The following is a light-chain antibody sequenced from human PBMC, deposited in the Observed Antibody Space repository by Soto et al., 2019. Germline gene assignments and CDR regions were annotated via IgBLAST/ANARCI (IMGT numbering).Light chain of an antibody. CDR3: QQYGSSIT. Sequence: EFVLTQSPCTLSLSPGERAPVSCRASQTVRNNYLAWYQQKPGQAPRLLIYDASSRATGIPDRFSGGGSGTDFTLTISRLEPEDFAVYYCQQYGSSITFGQGTRLEIK. V-gene: IGKV3-20*01. CDR2: DAS. CDR1: QTVRNNY. J-gene: IGKJ5*01.